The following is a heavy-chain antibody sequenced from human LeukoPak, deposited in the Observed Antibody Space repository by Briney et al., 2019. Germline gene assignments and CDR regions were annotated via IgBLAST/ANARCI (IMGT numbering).Heavy chain of an antibody. Sequence: SETLSLTCTVSGGSISSGDYYWSWIRQPPGKGLEWIGYIYYSGSTYYNPSLKSRVTISVDASKNQFSLKLSSVTAADTAVYYCATRHHDYGDYSPFDYWGQGTLVTVSS. V-gene: IGHV4-30-4*01. D-gene: IGHD4-17*01. CDR1: GGSISSGDYY. CDR3: ATRHHDYGDYSPFDY. CDR2: IYYSGST. J-gene: IGHJ4*02.